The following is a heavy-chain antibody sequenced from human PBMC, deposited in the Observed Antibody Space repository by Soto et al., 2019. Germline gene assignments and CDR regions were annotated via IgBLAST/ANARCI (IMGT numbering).Heavy chain of an antibody. V-gene: IGHV3-23*01. CDR1: GFTFTSYA. Sequence: EVQLLESGGGLVQPGGSLRLSCAASGFTFTSYAMSWVRQAPGKGLEWVSTISGSGGNTDYANSVKGRFTISRDNSKNTLSLQMNSLRAEDTAMYYCAKAWGFSNNWHLDYWGQGTLVTVSS. J-gene: IGHJ4*02. CDR2: ISGSGGNT. CDR3: AKAWGFSNNWHLDY. D-gene: IGHD6-13*01.